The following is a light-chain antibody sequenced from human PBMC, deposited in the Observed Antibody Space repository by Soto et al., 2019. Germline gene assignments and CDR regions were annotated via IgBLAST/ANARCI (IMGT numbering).Light chain of an antibody. J-gene: IGLJ3*02. CDR3: QSYDSSLSGWV. V-gene: IGLV1-40*01. CDR2: GNS. CDR1: SSNIGAGYD. Sequence: QSVLTQPPSVSGAPGQRVTISCTGSSSNIGAGYDVHWYQQLPGTAPKLLISGNSNRPSGVPDRFSGSKSGTSASLAITGLQAEDDADYCGQSYDSSLSGWVFGGGTKLTVL.